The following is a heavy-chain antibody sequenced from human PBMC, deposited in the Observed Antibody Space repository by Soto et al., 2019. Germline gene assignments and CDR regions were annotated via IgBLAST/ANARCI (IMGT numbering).Heavy chain of an antibody. D-gene: IGHD3-22*01. J-gene: IGHJ6*02. CDR3: ARPTYYYDSSGYYYYYYGMDV. CDR2: IWYDGSNK. V-gene: IGHV3-30*19. Sequence: QVQLVESGGGVVQPGRSLRLSCAASGFTFSSYGMHWVRQAPGKGLEWVAVIWYDGSNKYYADSVKGRFTISRDNSKNTLYLQMNSLRAEDTAVYYCARPTYYYDSSGYYYYYYGMDVWGQGTTVTVSS. CDR1: GFTFSSYG.